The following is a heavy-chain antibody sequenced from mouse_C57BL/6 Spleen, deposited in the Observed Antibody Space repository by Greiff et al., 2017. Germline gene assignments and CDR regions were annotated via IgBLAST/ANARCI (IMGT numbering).Heavy chain of an antibody. CDR3: ARQPITAVVAMDY. Sequence: QVQLKQSGPELVKPGASVKISCKASGYAFSSSWMNWVKQRPGKGLEWIGRIYPGDGDTSYNGKFKGKATLTVDKSSSTAYMQLSSLTSEDSAGYFCARQPITAVVAMDYWGQGTSVTVSS. CDR1: GYAFSSSW. D-gene: IGHD1-1*01. CDR2: IYPGDGDT. J-gene: IGHJ4*01. V-gene: IGHV1-82*01.